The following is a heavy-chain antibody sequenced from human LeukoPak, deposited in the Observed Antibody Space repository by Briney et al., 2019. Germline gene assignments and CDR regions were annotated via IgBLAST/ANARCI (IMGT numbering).Heavy chain of an antibody. CDR3: AKDRDDYVWGSYLGAFDI. J-gene: IGHJ3*02. V-gene: IGHV3-74*01. D-gene: IGHD3-16*01. Sequence: AGGSLRLSCAASGFTFSSYWMHWVRQAPGKGLVWVSRINSDGSSTSYADSVKGRFTISRDNSKNTLYLQMNSLRAEDTAVFYCAKDRDDYVWGSYLGAFDIWGQGTMVTVSS. CDR1: GFTFSSYW. CDR2: INSDGSST.